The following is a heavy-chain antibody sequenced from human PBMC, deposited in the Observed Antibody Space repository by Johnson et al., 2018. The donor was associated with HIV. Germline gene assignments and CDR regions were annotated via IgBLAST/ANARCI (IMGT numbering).Heavy chain of an antibody. Sequence: HVQLVESGGGVVQPGGSLRLSCAASGFTFSSYGMHWVRQAPGKGLEWVAFIRYDGSNKYYADSVKGRFTLSRDNSKNTLDLQMNSLTIEDTAVFYCAKTRMGGILDAFDLWGQGTMVIVS. CDR3: AKTRMGGILDAFDL. V-gene: IGHV3-30*02. CDR1: GFTFSSYG. D-gene: IGHD3-10*01. J-gene: IGHJ3*01. CDR2: IRYDGSNK.